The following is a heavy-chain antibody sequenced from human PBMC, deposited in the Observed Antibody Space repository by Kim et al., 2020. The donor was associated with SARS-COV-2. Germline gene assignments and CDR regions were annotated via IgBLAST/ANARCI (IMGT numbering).Heavy chain of an antibody. Sequence: YAQKFQGRVTMTRDTSTSTVYMELSSLRSEDTAVYYCARDLSGYYYYGMDVWGQGATVTVSS. D-gene: IGHD1-26*01. V-gene: IGHV1-46*01. CDR3: ARDLSGYYYYGMDV. J-gene: IGHJ6*02.